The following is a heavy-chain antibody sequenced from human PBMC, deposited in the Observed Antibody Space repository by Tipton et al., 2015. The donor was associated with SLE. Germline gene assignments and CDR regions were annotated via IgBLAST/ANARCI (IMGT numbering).Heavy chain of an antibody. CDR3: ARDRDEVEVPGYAFDL. D-gene: IGHD1-1*01. CDR2: ISSTSTYT. V-gene: IGHV3-21*06. Sequence: SLRLSCVASGFTFSPYSVNWVRQAPGRGLEWVSTISSTSTYTYYSDSVRGRFTISRDDAKNSLYLQMNNLGVDDTAVYYCARDRDEVEVPGYAFDLWGRGTVVTVSS. CDR1: GFTFSPYS. J-gene: IGHJ3*01.